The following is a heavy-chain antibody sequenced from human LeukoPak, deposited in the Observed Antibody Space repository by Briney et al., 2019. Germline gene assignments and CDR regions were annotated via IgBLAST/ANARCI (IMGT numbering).Heavy chain of an antibody. Sequence: GGSLRLSCAASGFSFSNYWMSWVRQAPGKGLEWVANIKQDGSEKYYVDSVKGRFTISRDNAKNSLYLQMNSLRAEDTAVYYCARRYCSGGSCYCDYWGQGTLVTVSS. CDR1: GFSFSNYW. J-gene: IGHJ4*02. D-gene: IGHD2-15*01. CDR3: ARRYCSGGSCYCDY. V-gene: IGHV3-7*03. CDR2: IKQDGSEK.